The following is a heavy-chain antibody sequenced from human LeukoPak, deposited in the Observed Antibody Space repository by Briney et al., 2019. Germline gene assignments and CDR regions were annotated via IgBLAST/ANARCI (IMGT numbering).Heavy chain of an antibody. Sequence: ASVKVPCKASGYTFTSYGISWVRQAPGQGLEWMGWISAYNGNTNYAQKLQGRVTMTTDTSTSTAYMELRSLRSDDTAVYYCARDPHYDSSGCYYVVRYFDYWGQGTLVTVSS. CDR3: ARDPHYDSSGCYYVVRYFDY. J-gene: IGHJ4*02. CDR1: GYTFTSYG. V-gene: IGHV1-18*01. CDR2: ISAYNGNT. D-gene: IGHD3-22*01.